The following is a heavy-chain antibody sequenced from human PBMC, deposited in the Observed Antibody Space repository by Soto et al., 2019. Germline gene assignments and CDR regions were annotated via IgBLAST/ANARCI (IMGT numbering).Heavy chain of an antibody. Sequence: GSLRLSCAASGFTFSSYGMHWVRQAPGKGLEWVAVISYDGSNKYYADSVKGRFTISRDNSKNTLYLQMNSPRAEDTAVYYCAKDKFRDYYYYMDVWGKGTTVTVSS. CDR2: ISYDGSNK. CDR3: AKDKFRDYYYYMDV. V-gene: IGHV3-30*18. J-gene: IGHJ6*03. CDR1: GFTFSSYG.